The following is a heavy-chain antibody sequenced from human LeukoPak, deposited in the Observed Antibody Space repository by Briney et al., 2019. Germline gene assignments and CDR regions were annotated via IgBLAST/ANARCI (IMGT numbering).Heavy chain of an antibody. V-gene: IGHV3-30-3*01. CDR1: GFTFSSYA. CDR3: ARVEMATIPDFVY. CDR2: ISYDGSNK. D-gene: IGHD5-24*01. J-gene: IGHJ4*02. Sequence: GRSLRLSCAASGFTFSSYAMHWVRQAPGKGLEWVAVISYDGSNKYYADSVKGRFTISRDNSKNTLYLQMNSLRAEDTAVYYCARVEMATIPDFVYWGQGTLVTVSS.